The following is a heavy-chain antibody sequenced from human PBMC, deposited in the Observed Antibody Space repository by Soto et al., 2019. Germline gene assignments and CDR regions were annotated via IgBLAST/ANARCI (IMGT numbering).Heavy chain of an antibody. V-gene: IGHV3-48*02. D-gene: IGHD3-22*01. CDR1: GFTFSSYS. Sequence: AGGSLRLSCAASGFTFSSYSMNWVRQAPGKGLEWVSYISSSSSTIYYADSVKGRFTISRDNAKNSLYLQMNSLRDEDTAVYYCAGDRSGPGGPYYGMDVWGQGXTVTVYS. J-gene: IGHJ6*02. CDR2: ISSSSSTI. CDR3: AGDRSGPGGPYYGMDV.